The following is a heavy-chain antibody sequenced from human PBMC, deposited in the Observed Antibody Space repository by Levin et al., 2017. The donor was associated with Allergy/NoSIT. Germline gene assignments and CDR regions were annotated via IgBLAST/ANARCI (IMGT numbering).Heavy chain of an antibody. CDR2: IKQDGSEK. Sequence: GGSLRLSCAASGFTFSSYWMSWVRQAPGKGLEWVANIKQDGSEKYYVDSVKGRFTISRDNAKNSLYLQMNSLRAEDTAVYYCATDGSSGHYPRKDAFEIWGQGTMVTVSS. D-gene: IGHD3-22*01. CDR3: ATDGSSGHYPRKDAFEI. J-gene: IGHJ3*02. CDR1: GFTFSSYW. V-gene: IGHV3-7*01.